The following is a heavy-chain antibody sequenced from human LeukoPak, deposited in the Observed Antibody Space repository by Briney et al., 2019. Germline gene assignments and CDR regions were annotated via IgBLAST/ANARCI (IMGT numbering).Heavy chain of an antibody. Sequence: GGSLRLSCAASGFTFSHAWMTWVRQAPGKGLEWVGRIKSKADGGTADYAAPVKGRFTISRDDSENTLYLQMNSLKTEDTAVYYCTIQRGYGSGTLDPWGQGTLVAVSS. J-gene: IGHJ5*02. CDR2: IKSKADGGTA. CDR1: GFTFSHAW. V-gene: IGHV3-15*01. D-gene: IGHD3-10*01. CDR3: TIQRGYGSGTLDP.